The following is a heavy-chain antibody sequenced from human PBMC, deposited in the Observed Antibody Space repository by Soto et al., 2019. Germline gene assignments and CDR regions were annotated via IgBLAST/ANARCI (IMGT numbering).Heavy chain of an antibody. V-gene: IGHV3-23*01. D-gene: IGHD2-8*01. CDR3: AGRLPCSNGVCYGLGS. J-gene: IGHJ5*02. CDR2: ISTGGDRT. Sequence: GGSLRLSCSASGFTFSSYGIHWVRQAPGKGLEWVSVISTGGDRTMYADSVKGRFTLSRDNSKSTLSLQMDSLRADDTAVYYCAGRLPCSNGVCYGLGSWGQGTLVTVSS. CDR1: GFTFSSYG.